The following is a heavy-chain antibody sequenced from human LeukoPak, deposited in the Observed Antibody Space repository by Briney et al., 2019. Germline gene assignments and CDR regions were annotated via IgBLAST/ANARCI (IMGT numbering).Heavy chain of an antibody. CDR1: GGSISSGGYY. D-gene: IGHD4-17*01. Sequence: PSETLSLTCTVSGGSISSGGYYWSWIRQHPGKGLERIGYIYYSGSTYSNPSLKSRLTISVDTSKNQFSLKLSSVTAADTAVYYCARVDYGDYRFDYWGQGTLVTVSS. J-gene: IGHJ4*02. CDR3: ARVDYGDYRFDY. V-gene: IGHV4-31*03. CDR2: IYYSGST.